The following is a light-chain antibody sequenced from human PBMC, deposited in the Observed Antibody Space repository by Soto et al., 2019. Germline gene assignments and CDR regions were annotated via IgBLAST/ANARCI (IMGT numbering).Light chain of an antibody. Sequence: DIQMTQSPSSVSASVGDRVTITCRASQDISSWLAWCQQKPGKAPKLLIYAASSLHSGVPPRFSGSESGTDFTLTISSLQPEDSASYYCQQANSFPLTFGGGTKVEIK. CDR1: QDISSW. CDR2: AAS. V-gene: IGKV1-12*01. CDR3: QQANSFPLT. J-gene: IGKJ4*01.